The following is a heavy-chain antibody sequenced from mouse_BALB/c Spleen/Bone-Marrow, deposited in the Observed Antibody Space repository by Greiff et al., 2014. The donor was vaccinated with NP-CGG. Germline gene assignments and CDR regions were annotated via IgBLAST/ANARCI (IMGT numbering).Heavy chain of an antibody. CDR3: ARGGRLTGYYFDY. CDR2: IYPGDGDT. CDR1: GYAFSSYW. D-gene: IGHD4-1*01. J-gene: IGHJ2*01. V-gene: IGHV1-80*01. Sequence: VQLQESGAELVRPGSSVKISCKAPGYAFSSYWMNWVKQRPGQGLEWIGQIYPGDGDTNYNGNFKDKATLTTDKSSTTAYMQLSSLTSEDSAVYFCARGGRLTGYYFDYWGQGTTLTASS.